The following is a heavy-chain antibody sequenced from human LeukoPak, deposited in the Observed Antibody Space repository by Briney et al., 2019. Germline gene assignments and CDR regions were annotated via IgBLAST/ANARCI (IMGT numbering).Heavy chain of an antibody. CDR1: GGTFSSYA. D-gene: IGHD5-18*01. CDR3: ARGGRYSYGPSYYYYGMDV. Sequence: SVKVSCKASGGTFSSYAISWVRQAPGQGLEWMGGIIPIFGTANYAQKFQGRVTITADESTSTAYMELSSLRSEDTAVYYCARGGRYSYGPSYYYYGMDVRGQGTTVTVSS. V-gene: IGHV1-69*13. J-gene: IGHJ6*02. CDR2: IIPIFGTA.